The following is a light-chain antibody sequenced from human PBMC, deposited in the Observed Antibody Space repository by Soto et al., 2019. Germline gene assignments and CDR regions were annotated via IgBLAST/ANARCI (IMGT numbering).Light chain of an antibody. CDR2: EVN. V-gene: IGLV2-8*01. Sequence: QSALTQPPSASGSPGQSVAISSTGTSSDVGGYNYVSWYQQHPGKAPKLMIYEVNKRPSGVPDLFSGSKSGNTASLTVSGLQAEDEADYYCSSYAGSSNVFGTGTKVTVL. J-gene: IGLJ1*01. CDR1: SSDVGGYNY. CDR3: SSYAGSSNV.